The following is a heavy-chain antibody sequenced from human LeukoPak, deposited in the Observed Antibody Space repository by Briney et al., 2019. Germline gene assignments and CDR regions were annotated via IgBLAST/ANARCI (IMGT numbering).Heavy chain of an antibody. J-gene: IGHJ4*02. V-gene: IGHV3-7*01. CDR2: IKQDGSEK. Sequence: GGSLRLSCAASGFTFSAYWMSWVRQAPGKGLEWVANIKQDGSEKYYVDSVKGRFTISRDNAKNSLYLQMNSLRAEDTAVFYCARQRGGYGYSYWGQGTLVTVSS. D-gene: IGHD5-18*01. CDR1: GFTFSAYW. CDR3: ARQRGGYGYSY.